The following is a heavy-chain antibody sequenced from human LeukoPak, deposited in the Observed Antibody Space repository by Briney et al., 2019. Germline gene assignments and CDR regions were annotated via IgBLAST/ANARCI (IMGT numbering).Heavy chain of an antibody. Sequence: SQTLSLTCAISGDSVSSNSAAWNWIRQSPSRGLEWLGRTYYRSKWYNDYAVSVKSRITINPDTSKNQFSLQLSSVTAADTAVYYCARDGTYYYGSGSYSGLNWFDPWGQGTLVTVSS. V-gene: IGHV6-1*01. CDR1: GDSVSSNSAA. CDR2: TYYRSKWYN. CDR3: ARDGTYYYGSGSYSGLNWFDP. J-gene: IGHJ5*02. D-gene: IGHD3-10*01.